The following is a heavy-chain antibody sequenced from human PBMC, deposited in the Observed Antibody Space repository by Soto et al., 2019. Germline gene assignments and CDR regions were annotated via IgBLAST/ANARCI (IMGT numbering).Heavy chain of an antibody. Sequence: SVKVSCKASGFTFTSSAVQWVRQARGQRLEWIGWIVVGSGNTNYAQKFQERVTITRDMSTSTAYMELSSLRSEDTAVYYCAALNGYCSSTSCYNWFDPWGQGTLVTVSS. CDR1: GFTFTSSA. CDR2: IVVGSGNT. V-gene: IGHV1-58*01. CDR3: AALNGYCSSTSCYNWFDP. D-gene: IGHD2-2*03. J-gene: IGHJ5*02.